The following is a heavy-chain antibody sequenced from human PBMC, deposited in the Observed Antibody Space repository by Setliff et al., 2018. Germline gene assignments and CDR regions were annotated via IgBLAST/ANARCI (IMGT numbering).Heavy chain of an antibody. CDR1: GYRFTSNW. CDR3: ARLGTGEQLVSKGGHYFDY. V-gene: IGHV5-51*01. Sequence: RGESLKISCKGSGYRFTSNWIGWVRQMPGKGLEWVGVIYPGDSDTRYNPSFRGQVTISADKSINTAYLQWSSLRASDTAMYYCARLGTGEQLVSKGGHYFDYWGQGTLVTVSS. J-gene: IGHJ4*02. CDR2: IYPGDSDT. D-gene: IGHD6-6*01.